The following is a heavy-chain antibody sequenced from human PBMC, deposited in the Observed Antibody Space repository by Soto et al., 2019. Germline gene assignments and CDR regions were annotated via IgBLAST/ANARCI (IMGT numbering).Heavy chain of an antibody. Sequence: ASVKVSCKASGDTFTDYYIHWVRQAPGQGLEWMGVIRPTGDFTNYAQKFQGRVTMTRDTSTSTVYMVLSSLKSEDTAVYYCARDSHTTWFRTGMDVWGQGPTVTVYS. V-gene: IGHV1-46*01. CDR1: GDTFTDYY. D-gene: IGHD3-9*01. CDR2: IRPTGDFT. J-gene: IGHJ6*02. CDR3: ARDSHTTWFRTGMDV.